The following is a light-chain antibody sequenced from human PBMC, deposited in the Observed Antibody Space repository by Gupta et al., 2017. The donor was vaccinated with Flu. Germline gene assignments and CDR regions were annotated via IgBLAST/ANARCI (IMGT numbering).Light chain of an antibody. CDR3: ATWDDSLSGWV. CDR2: RNN. V-gene: IGLV1-47*01. CDR1: NSNIGNNY. Sequence: VASSCSGRNSNIGNNYVYWYQQFPGTAPKLLIYRNNQRPSGVPDRFSASKSGTSASLAISGLRSEDETDYYCATWDDSLSGWVFGGGSKLTVL. J-gene: IGLJ3*02.